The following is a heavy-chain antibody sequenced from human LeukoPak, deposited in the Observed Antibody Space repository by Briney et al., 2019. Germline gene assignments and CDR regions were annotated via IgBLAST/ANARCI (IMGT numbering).Heavy chain of an antibody. Sequence: SETLSLTCSVSGGSVSSYYWSWIRQPPGKGLEWIVFYHDGGSTVYNPSFKSRVTISVDTSKNQFSLKLSSVTAADTAVYYCARLYRYSGTSRYWGQGTLVTVSS. J-gene: IGHJ4*02. CDR2: YHDGGST. CDR3: ARLYRYSGTSRY. V-gene: IGHV4-59*08. CDR1: GGSVSSYY. D-gene: IGHD1-26*01.